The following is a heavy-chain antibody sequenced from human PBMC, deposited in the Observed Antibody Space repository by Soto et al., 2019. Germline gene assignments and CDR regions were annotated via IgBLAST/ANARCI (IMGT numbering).Heavy chain of an antibody. CDR2: IWYDGSNK. CDR3: ARDQGRGHSYGFDY. J-gene: IGHJ4*02. V-gene: IGHV3-33*01. Sequence: PWGSLRLSCAASGFTFSTYGMHWVRQAPGKGLEWVAVIWYDGSNKYYADSVKGRFTISRDNSKNTLYLQMNSLRAEDTAVYYCARDQGRGHSYGFDYWGQGTLVTVSS. D-gene: IGHD5-18*01. CDR1: GFTFSTYG.